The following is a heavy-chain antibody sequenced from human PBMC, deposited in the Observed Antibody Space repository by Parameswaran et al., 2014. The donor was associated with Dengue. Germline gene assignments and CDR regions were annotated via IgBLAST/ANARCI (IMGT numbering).Heavy chain of an antibody. CDR2: ISGSGGST. V-gene: IGHV3-23*01. Sequence: RWIRQPPGKGLEWVSAISGSGGSTYYADSVKGRFTISRDNSKNTLYLQMNSLRAEDTAVYYCAKGPATRGVDCWGQGTLVTVSS. J-gene: IGHJ4*02. CDR3: AKGPATRGVDC. D-gene: IGHD5-12*01.